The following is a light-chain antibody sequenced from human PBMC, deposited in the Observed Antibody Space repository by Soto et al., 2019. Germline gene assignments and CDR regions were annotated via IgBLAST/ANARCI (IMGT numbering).Light chain of an antibody. CDR2: GAS. CDR3: QQYNNWVPGT. CDR1: QSVSSN. Sequence: EIVMTQSPATLSVSPGERATLSCRASQSVSSNLAWYQQKPGQAPRLLIYGASTRATGIPARFSGSGSVTEFTLTISSLQSEDFAVYYCQQYNNWVPGTFGQGTKVEI. J-gene: IGKJ1*01. V-gene: IGKV3-15*01.